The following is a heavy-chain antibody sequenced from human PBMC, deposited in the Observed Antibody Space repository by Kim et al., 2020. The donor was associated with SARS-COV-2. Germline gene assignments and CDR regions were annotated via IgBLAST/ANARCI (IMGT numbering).Heavy chain of an antibody. Sequence: GGSLRLSSAASGFTFSSYAMSWVRQAPGKGLEGVSAISGSGGSTYYADSVKGRFTISRDNSKNTLYLQMNSLRAEDTAVYYCAKTPSSWPPFDWFDPWGQGTLVTVSS. V-gene: IGHV3-23*01. CDR3: AKTPSSWPPFDWFDP. CDR1: GFTFSSYA. J-gene: IGHJ5*02. D-gene: IGHD6-13*01. CDR2: ISGSGGST.